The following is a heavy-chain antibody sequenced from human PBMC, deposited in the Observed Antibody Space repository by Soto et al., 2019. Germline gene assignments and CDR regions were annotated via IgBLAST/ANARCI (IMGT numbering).Heavy chain of an antibody. D-gene: IGHD3-3*01. CDR3: ARGGTIFGVVIEYYYYYGMDV. J-gene: IGHJ6*02. Sequence: ASVKVSCKASGYTFTSYYMHWVRQAPGQGLEWMGIINPSGGSTSYAQKFQGRVTMTRDTSTSTDYMELSSLRSEDTAVYYCARGGTIFGVVIEYYYYYGMDVWGQGTTVTVPS. V-gene: IGHV1-46*01. CDR1: GYTFTSYY. CDR2: INPSGGST.